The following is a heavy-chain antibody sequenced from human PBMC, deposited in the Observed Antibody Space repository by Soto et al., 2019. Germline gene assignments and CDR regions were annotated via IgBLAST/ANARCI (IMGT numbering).Heavy chain of an antibody. CDR1: GFTFENYV. D-gene: IGHD3-10*01. CDR2: ISGTGTFT. V-gene: IGHV3-23*01. CDR3: AKDIGSSRTYYFDN. J-gene: IGHJ4*02. Sequence: LSLSCVASGFTFENYVMTWVRQGPEKGLEWVSGISGTGTFTYYADSVKGRFTISRDNLKNTVYLQMNALRAEDTAVYFCAKDIGSSRTYYFDNWGQGTLVTAPQ.